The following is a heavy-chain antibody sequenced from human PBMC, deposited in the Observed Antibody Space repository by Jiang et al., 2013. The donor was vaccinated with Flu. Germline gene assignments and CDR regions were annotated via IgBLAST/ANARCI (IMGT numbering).Heavy chain of an antibody. J-gene: IGHJ4*02. Sequence: GLVKPSETLSLTCAVSGYSISSGYYWGWIRQPPGKGLEWIGSIYHSGSTYYNPSLKSRVTISVDTSKNQFSLKLSSVTAADTAVYYCARQYYYDSSGYYWGPPWGQGTLVTVSS. V-gene: IGHV4-38-2*01. D-gene: IGHD3-22*01. CDR3: ARQYYYDSSGYYWGPP. CDR2: IYHSGST. CDR1: GYSISSGYY.